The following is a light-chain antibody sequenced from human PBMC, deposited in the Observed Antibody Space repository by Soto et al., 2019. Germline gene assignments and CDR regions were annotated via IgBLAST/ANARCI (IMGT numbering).Light chain of an antibody. CDR2: RND. V-gene: IGLV1-47*01. J-gene: IGLJ2*01. CDR3: AAWDDSLSAVV. Sequence: QSVLTQPPSASGTPGQRVTISCSGSSSNIGSNYVYWYQQLPGSAPKLLIYRNDQRPSGVPDRFSGSKSGTSASLAISGLRSEDEADYYCAAWDDSLSAVVFSGGTKGTVL. CDR1: SSNIGSNY.